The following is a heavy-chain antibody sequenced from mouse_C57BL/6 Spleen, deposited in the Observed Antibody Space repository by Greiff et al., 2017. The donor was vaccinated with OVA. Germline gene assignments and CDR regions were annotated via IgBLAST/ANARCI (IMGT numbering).Heavy chain of an antibody. CDR3: TNYGGSSDGYFDV. Sequence: QVQLQQSGAELMKPGASVKLSCKATGYTFTGYWIEWVKQRPGHGLEWIGEILPGSGCTNYNQKFKGKAILTADKSSSTAYMELRSLTSEDSAVYYCTNYGGSSDGYFDVWGTGTTVTVSS. V-gene: IGHV1-9*01. D-gene: IGHD1-1*01. CDR1: GYTFTGYW. CDR2: ILPGSGCT. J-gene: IGHJ1*03.